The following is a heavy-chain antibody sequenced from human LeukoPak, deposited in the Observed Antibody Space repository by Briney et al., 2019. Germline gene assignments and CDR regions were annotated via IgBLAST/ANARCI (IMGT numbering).Heavy chain of an antibody. CDR3: ARDAVLWYRVYYYYYYMDV. Sequence: PGGSLRLSCAASGFTFSSYGMHWVRQAPGKGLEWVAFIRYDGSNKYYADSVKGRFTISRDNAKNSLYLQMNSLRAEDTAVYYCARDAVLWYRVYYYYYYMDVWGKGTTVTVSS. CDR1: GFTFSSYG. D-gene: IGHD3-10*01. V-gene: IGHV3-30*02. J-gene: IGHJ6*03. CDR2: IRYDGSNK.